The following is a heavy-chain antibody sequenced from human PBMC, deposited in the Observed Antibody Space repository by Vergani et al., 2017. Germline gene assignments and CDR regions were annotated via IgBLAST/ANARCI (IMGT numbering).Heavy chain of an antibody. D-gene: IGHD5-12*01. Sequence: EVQLVESGGGLVKPGGSLRLSCEGSGFSFSGYWMHWVRQSPEKGLVWVSRIKSDGSITNYADSVKGRFTISRDNAKNTLYLEMNSLRGDDTAIYYCVRARCSGPCFMSNWFDSWVQGTLVTVSS. CDR3: VRARCSGPCFMSNWFDS. J-gene: IGHJ5*01. CDR2: IKSDGSIT. V-gene: IGHV3-74*02. CDR1: GFSFSGYW.